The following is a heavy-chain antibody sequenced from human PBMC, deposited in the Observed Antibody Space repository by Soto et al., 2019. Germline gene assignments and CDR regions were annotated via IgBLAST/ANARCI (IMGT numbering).Heavy chain of an antibody. J-gene: IGHJ4*01. D-gene: IGHD4-17*01. CDR1: GFSFNNAW. CDR3: SFQESTTVTTFEY. Sequence: GGSLRLSCEASGFSFNNAWMSWIRKAPGKGLEWVGRIKSKIDGGTTDYAAPVKGRFTISRDDSKNTLYLQMNSLKTEDTAVYYCSFQESTTVTTFEYWGHGTLVTVSS. V-gene: IGHV3-15*01. CDR2: IKSKIDGGTT.